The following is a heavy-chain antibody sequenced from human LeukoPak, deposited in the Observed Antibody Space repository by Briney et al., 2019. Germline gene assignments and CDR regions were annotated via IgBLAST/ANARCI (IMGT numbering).Heavy chain of an antibody. CDR3: ARDRGSSSELDI. J-gene: IGHJ3*02. V-gene: IGHV4-34*01. CDR2: INHSGST. D-gene: IGHD6-6*01. CDR1: GGSFSGYY. Sequence: SETLSLTCAVYGGSFSGYYWSWIRQPPGKGLEWIGEINHSGSTNYNPSLKSRVTISVDTSKNQFSLKLSSVTAADTAVYYCARDRGSSSELDIWGQGTMVTVSS.